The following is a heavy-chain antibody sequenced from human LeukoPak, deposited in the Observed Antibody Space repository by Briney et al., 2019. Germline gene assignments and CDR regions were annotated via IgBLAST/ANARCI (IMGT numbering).Heavy chain of an antibody. CDR2: ISYDGSNK. J-gene: IGHJ4*02. CDR1: GFTFSSYA. Sequence: GGSLRLSCAASGFTFSSYAMSWVRQAPGKGLEWVAVISYDGSNKYYADSVKGRFTISRDNSKNTLYLQMNSLRAEDTAVYYCASTMVRGYTFDYWGQGTLVTVSS. CDR3: ASTMVRGYTFDY. D-gene: IGHD3-10*01. V-gene: IGHV3-30-3*01.